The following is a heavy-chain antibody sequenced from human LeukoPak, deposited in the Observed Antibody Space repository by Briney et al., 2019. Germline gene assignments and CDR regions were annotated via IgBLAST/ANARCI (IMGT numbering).Heavy chain of an antibody. J-gene: IGHJ4*02. CDR3: AITQIQQLVRTFDY. D-gene: IGHD6-13*01. CDR2: INHSGST. CDR1: GGSFSGYY. V-gene: IGHV4-34*01. Sequence: SETLSLTCAVYGGSFSGYYWSWIRQPPGKGLEWVGEINHSGSTNYNPSLKSRVTISVDTSKNQFSLKLSSVTAADTAVYYCAITQIQQLVRTFDYWGQGTLVTVSS.